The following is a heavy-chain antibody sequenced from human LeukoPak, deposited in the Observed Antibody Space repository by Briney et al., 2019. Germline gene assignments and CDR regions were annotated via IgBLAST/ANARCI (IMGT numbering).Heavy chain of an antibody. Sequence: GGSLRLSCGASGFTFSSYSMNWVRQAPGKGLEWVSYISSSSSTIYYADSVKGRFTISRDNAKNSLYLQMNSLRAEDTAVYYCARAPYYYDSSGAPLYYYYYMDVWGKGTTVTVSS. D-gene: IGHD3-22*01. CDR1: GFTFSSYS. J-gene: IGHJ6*03. CDR2: ISSSSSTI. V-gene: IGHV3-48*04. CDR3: ARAPYYYDSSGAPLYYYYYMDV.